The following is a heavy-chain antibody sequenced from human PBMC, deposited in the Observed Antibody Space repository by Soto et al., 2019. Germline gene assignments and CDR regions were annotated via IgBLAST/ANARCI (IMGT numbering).Heavy chain of an antibody. CDR3: ARSPSTSPMGTFDF. V-gene: IGHV4-4*07. J-gene: IGHJ3*01. Sequence: SETRSLTCTVSGGAISAFYWNWIRQPAGKGLEWIGRIYMSGTTNYNPSLKGRVTMSVDTSKLQFSLRLSSVTAADMAMYYCARSPSTSPMGTFDFWGLCTMVTVSS. D-gene: IGHD7-27*01. CDR2: IYMSGTT. CDR1: GGAISAFY.